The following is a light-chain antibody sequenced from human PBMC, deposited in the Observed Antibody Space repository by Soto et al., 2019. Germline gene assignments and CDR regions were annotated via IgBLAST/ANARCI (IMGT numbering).Light chain of an antibody. V-gene: IGKV3D-15*01. Sequence: MTQSPSSLSAYVGDRVTISCRASQGIGNALGWYQQKPGQAPRLLIYGVCTRASGIPDRFSGSGSGTEFTLTITRLEPEDSAVYFCQHYGYSQWTFGQ. J-gene: IGKJ1*01. CDR2: GVC. CDR1: QGIGNA. CDR3: QHYGYSQWT.